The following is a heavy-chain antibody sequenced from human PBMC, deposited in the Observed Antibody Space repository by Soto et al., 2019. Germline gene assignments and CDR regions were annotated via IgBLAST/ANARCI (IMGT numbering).Heavy chain of an antibody. J-gene: IGHJ6*03. Sequence: EVQLVESGGGLVQPGGSLRLSCAASGFTFSSYWMHWVRQAPGKGLVWVSRINSDGSSTSYADSVKGRFTISRDNAKNTLYLQMNSLRAEDTAVYYCARDLCTNGVCYTGPMDVWGKGTPVTVSS. CDR1: GFTFSSYW. CDR3: ARDLCTNGVCYTGPMDV. D-gene: IGHD2-8*01. V-gene: IGHV3-74*01. CDR2: INSDGSST.